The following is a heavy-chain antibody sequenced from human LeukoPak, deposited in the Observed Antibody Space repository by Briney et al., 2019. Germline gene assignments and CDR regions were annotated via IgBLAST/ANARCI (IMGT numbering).Heavy chain of an antibody. Sequence: SVKVSCKASGGTFSSYAISWVRQAPGQGLEWMGGIIPIFGTANYAQKFQGRVTITADKSTSTAYMELSSLRSEDTAVYYCARDRTIDDLLTLDYWGQGTLVTVSS. D-gene: IGHD3-9*01. CDR2: IIPIFGTA. V-gene: IGHV1-69*06. CDR3: ARDRTIDDLLTLDY. J-gene: IGHJ4*02. CDR1: GGTFSSYA.